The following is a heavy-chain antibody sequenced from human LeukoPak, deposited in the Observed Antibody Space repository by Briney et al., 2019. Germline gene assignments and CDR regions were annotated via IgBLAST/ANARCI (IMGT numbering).Heavy chain of an antibody. CDR3: ARDFFNYYDSSGYSDY. CDR1: GYTFTSYG. D-gene: IGHD3-22*01. J-gene: IGHJ4*02. V-gene: IGHV1-18*01. CDR2: ISAYNGNT. Sequence: WASVKVSCNASGYTFTSYGISWVRQAPGQGLEWMGWISAYNGNTNYAQKLQGRVTMTTDTSTSTAYMELRSLRSDDTAVYYCARDFFNYYDSSGYSDYWGQGTLVTVSS.